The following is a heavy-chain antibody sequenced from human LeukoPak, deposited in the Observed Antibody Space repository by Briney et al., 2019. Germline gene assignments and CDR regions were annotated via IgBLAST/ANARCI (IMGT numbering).Heavy chain of an antibody. CDR1: GITVSSYY. D-gene: IGHD4-11*01. CDR3: TRHQYDAFEI. J-gene: IGHJ3*02. V-gene: IGHV3-53*01. Sequence: HPGGSLRLSCAASGITVSSYYMSWVRQAPGKGLEWVSVIYGGGGTYYADSAKGRFAISRDNSKNTLYLQISSLRAEDTAIYYCTRHQYDAFEIWGQGTVVTVSS. CDR2: IYGGGGT.